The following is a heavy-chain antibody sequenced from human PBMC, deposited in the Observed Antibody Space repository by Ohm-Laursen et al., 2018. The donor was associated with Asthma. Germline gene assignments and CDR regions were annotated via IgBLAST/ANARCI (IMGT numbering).Heavy chain of an antibody. J-gene: IGHJ4*02. CDR1: GGSFSGYY. CDR2: INHSGST. D-gene: IGHD3-22*01. Sequence: SETLSLTCAVYGGSFSGYYWSWIRQPPGKGLEWIGEINHSGSTNYNPSLKSRVTISVDTSKNQFSLKLSSVTAADTAVYYCARGLRKYYYDSSGYLANWGQGTLVTVSS. V-gene: IGHV4-34*01. CDR3: ARGLRKYYYDSSGYLAN.